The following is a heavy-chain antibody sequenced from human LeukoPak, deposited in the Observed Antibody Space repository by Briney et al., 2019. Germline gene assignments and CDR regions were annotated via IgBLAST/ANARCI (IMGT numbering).Heavy chain of an antibody. D-gene: IGHD2-2*01. Sequence: GGSLRLSCAASGFTFSSYWMHWVRQAPGKGLVWVSRINTAASSTSYADAVKGRFTISRDSAKNTLYLQMNSLRAEDTAVYYCARDSLYCSSTSCEAFDIWGQGTMVTVSS. CDR2: INTAASST. CDR3: ARDSLYCSSTSCEAFDI. CDR1: GFTFSSYW. V-gene: IGHV3-74*01. J-gene: IGHJ3*02.